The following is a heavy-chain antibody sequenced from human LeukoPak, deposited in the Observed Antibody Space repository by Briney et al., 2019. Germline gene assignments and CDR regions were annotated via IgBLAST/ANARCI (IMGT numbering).Heavy chain of an antibody. Sequence: SETLSLTCAVYGGSFSGYYWGWIRQPPGKGLEWIGEINHSGSTNYNPSLKSRVTISVDTSKNQFSLKLSSVTAADTAVYYCARIAVAGLHYYYYGMDVWGQGTTVTVSS. D-gene: IGHD6-19*01. CDR3: ARIAVAGLHYYYYGMDV. CDR1: GGSFSGYY. J-gene: IGHJ6*02. V-gene: IGHV4-34*01. CDR2: INHSGST.